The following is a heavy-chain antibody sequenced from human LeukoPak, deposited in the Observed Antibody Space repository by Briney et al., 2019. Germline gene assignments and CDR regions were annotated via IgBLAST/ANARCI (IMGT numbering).Heavy chain of an antibody. J-gene: IGHJ4*02. Sequence: ASVKVSCKASGYTFTSYGISWVRQAPGQGLEWMGWINTNTGNPTYAQGFTGRFVFSLDTSVSTAYLQISSLKAEDTAVYYCARNNVPYYDFWSGYTTIDYWGQGTLVTVSS. CDR3: ARNNVPYYDFWSGYTTIDY. CDR1: GYTFTSYG. V-gene: IGHV7-4-1*02. CDR2: INTNTGNP. D-gene: IGHD3-3*01.